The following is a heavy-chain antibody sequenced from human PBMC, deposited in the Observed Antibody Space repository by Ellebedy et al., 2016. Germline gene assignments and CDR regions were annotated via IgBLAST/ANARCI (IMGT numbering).Heavy chain of an antibody. CDR3: ARGVRGVIVRYDN. J-gene: IGHJ4*02. CDR1: SGSISNGGYY. CDR2: IHYSGGT. Sequence: LRLSXMVSSGSISNGGYYWSWVRQRPGKGLEWIGHIHYSGGTYYNPSLKSRLNISVDTSKNLFSLKLGSVTAADTAVYFCARGVRGVIVRYDNWGQGILVSVSS. V-gene: IGHV4-31*03. D-gene: IGHD3-10*01.